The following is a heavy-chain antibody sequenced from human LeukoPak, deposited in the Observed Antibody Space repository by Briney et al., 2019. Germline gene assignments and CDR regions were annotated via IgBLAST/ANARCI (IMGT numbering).Heavy chain of an antibody. Sequence: SETLSLTCTVSGSSISSYYWNWIRQPPGKGLEWIGYIYYSGSTNYNPSLKSRVTISVDTSKNQFSLKLSSVTAADTAVYYCARFYHNNYDSSGYLFDPWGQGTLVTVSS. CDR3: ARFYHNNYDSSGYLFDP. CDR2: IYYSGST. J-gene: IGHJ5*02. V-gene: IGHV4-59*01. D-gene: IGHD3-22*01. CDR1: GSSISSYY.